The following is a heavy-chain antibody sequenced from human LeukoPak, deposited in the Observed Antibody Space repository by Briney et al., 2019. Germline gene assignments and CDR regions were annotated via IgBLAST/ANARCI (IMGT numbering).Heavy chain of an antibody. CDR1: GFTFSSYS. Sequence: GGSLRLSCAASGFTFSSYSMNWVRQAPGKGLEWVSAISGSGGSTYYADSVKGRFTISRDNSKNTLYLQMNSLRAEDTAVYYCAKSTLTMVRGGYAFDIWGQGTMVTVSS. J-gene: IGHJ3*02. CDR3: AKSTLTMVRGGYAFDI. CDR2: ISGSGGST. V-gene: IGHV3-23*01. D-gene: IGHD3-10*01.